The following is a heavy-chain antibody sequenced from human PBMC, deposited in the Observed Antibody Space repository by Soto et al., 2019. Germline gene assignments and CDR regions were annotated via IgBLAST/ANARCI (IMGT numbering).Heavy chain of an antibody. V-gene: IGHV3-23*01. CDR3: AKKVGPPGYSYGFYGMDV. J-gene: IGHJ6*02. Sequence: EVQVLESGGGLVQPGGSLRLSCAASGFTCNSYAMTWVRQAPGKGLEWVSAMSVSGSTHYAASVKGRFTISRDNSKNTLYLRMNRLRAEDTAIYYCAKKVGPPGYSYGFYGMDVRGQGTTVTVSS. CDR1: GFTCNSYA. CDR2: MSVSGST. D-gene: IGHD5-18*01.